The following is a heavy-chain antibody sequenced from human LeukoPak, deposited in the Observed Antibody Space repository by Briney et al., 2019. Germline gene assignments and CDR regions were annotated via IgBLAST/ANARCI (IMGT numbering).Heavy chain of an antibody. V-gene: IGHV4-34*01. Sequence: SETLSLTCAVYGGSFSGYYWSRIREPPGEGLEWIGEINHSGSTNYNPSLKSRVSISVDTSKTQFSRKLSSVTAADTAVYYCARGGFSSSGSYYDVDYWGQGTLVTVSS. CDR3: ARGGFSSSGSYYDVDY. CDR1: GGSFSGYY. J-gene: IGHJ4*02. D-gene: IGHD3-10*01. CDR2: INHSGST.